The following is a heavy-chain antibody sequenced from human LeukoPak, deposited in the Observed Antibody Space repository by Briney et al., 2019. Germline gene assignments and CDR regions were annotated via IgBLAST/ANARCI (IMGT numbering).Heavy chain of an antibody. J-gene: IGHJ4*02. Sequence: GGSLRLSCAASGFTFSAYGMHWVRQAPGRGLEWVAFIRFDGSNKYYADSVKGRFIISRDDSRNMLYLQMNSLRIEDTAVYYCAKDRGGYPDYWGQGTLVTVSS. V-gene: IGHV3-30*02. CDR3: AKDRGGYPDY. CDR1: GFTFSAYG. D-gene: IGHD5-18*01. CDR2: IRFDGSNK.